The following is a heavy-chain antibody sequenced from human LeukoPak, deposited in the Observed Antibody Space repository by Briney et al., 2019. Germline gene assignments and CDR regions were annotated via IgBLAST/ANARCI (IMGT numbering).Heavy chain of an antibody. D-gene: IGHD2-8*01. V-gene: IGHV3-53*01. Sequence: GGSLRLSCAASRFTVSSNYMSWVRQAPGKGLEWVSVIYPDGSTYYADSVKGRFTISRDNSKNTLYLQMNSLRAEDTAVYCCATCTWLHYFDHWGQGTLVTVSS. CDR1: RFTVSSNY. CDR3: ATCTWLHYFDH. J-gene: IGHJ4*02. CDR2: IYPDGST.